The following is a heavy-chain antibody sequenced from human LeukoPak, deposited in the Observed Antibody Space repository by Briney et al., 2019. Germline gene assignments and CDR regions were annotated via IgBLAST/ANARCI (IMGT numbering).Heavy chain of an antibody. CDR1: GFTFSSYA. V-gene: IGHV3-23*01. CDR2: ISGSGGST. J-gene: IGHJ4*02. D-gene: IGHD3-3*01. CDR3: AKAEFYDFWSGYYSDY. Sequence: TGGSLRLSCAASGFTFSSYAMSWVRQAPGKGLERVSAISGSGGSTYYADSVKGRFTISRDNSKNTLYLQMNSLRAEDTAVYYCAKAEFYDFWSGYYSDYWGQGTLVTVSS.